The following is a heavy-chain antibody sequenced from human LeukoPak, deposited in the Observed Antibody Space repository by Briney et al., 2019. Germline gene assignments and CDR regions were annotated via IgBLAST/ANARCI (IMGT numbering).Heavy chain of an antibody. J-gene: IGHJ6*02. V-gene: IGHV1-2*02. CDR2: INPNSGGT. Sequence: ASVKVSCKASGYTFIKYGISWVRQAPGQGLEWMGWINPNSGGTNYAQKFQGRVTMTRDTSISTAYMELSRLRSDDTAVYYCARVQRGPSDYYYYGMDVWGQGTTVTVSS. CDR3: ARVQRGPSDYYYYGMDV. CDR1: GYTFIKYG.